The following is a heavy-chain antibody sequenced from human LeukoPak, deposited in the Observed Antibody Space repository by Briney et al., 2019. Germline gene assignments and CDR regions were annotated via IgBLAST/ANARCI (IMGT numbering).Heavy chain of an antibody. CDR1: GYTFTGYY. CDR3: ARGPLGSSSSGYYYYMDV. D-gene: IGHD6-6*01. Sequence: ASVKVSCKASGYTFTGYYMHWVRQAPGQGLEWMGWINPNSGGTNYAQKFQGRVTMTRDTSISTAYMEVSRLRPGDTAVYYCARGPLGSSSSGYYYYMDVWGKGTTVTVSS. CDR2: INPNSGGT. V-gene: IGHV1-2*02. J-gene: IGHJ6*03.